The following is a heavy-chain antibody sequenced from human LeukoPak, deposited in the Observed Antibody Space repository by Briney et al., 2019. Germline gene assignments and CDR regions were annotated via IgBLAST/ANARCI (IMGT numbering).Heavy chain of an antibody. J-gene: IGHJ4*02. D-gene: IGHD4-17*01. CDR3: ANSYRDYVNY. CDR1: GFTFSSYA. V-gene: IGHV3-30*04. Sequence: GGSLRLSCAASGFTFSSYAMHWVRQAPGKGLEWVAFIGYDESKKYYADSVKGRFTISRDNSKNTLYLQMNSLRAEDTAVYYCANSYRDYVNYWGQGTLVTVSS. CDR2: IGYDESKK.